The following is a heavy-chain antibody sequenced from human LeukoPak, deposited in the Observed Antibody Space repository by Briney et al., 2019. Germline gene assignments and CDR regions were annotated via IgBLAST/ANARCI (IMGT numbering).Heavy chain of an antibody. D-gene: IGHD5/OR15-5a*01. CDR2: ISSSGSTI. Sequence: GGSLRLSCAASGFTFSDYYMSWIRQAPGKGQEWVSYISSSGSTIYYADSVKGRFTISRDNAKNSLYLQMNSLRAEDTAVYYCASLSLFYGFDPWGQGTLVTVSS. V-gene: IGHV3-11*04. CDR1: GFTFSDYY. CDR3: ASLSLFYGFDP. J-gene: IGHJ5*02.